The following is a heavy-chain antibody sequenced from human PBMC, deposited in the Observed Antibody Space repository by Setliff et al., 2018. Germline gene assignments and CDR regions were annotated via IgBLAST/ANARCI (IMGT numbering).Heavy chain of an antibody. Sequence: GGSLRLSCAASGFTFSNAWMNWVRQAPGKGLEWVTIISYGEIKKHYADSVKGRFTISRDNSKNTLFLQMNSLRAEDTAIYYCARDPDLGRWYSSGGFDPWGQGTLVTVSS. CDR3: ARDPDLGRWYSSGGFDP. CDR2: ISYGEIKK. V-gene: IGHV3-30*01. CDR1: GFTFSNAW. D-gene: IGHD6-19*01. J-gene: IGHJ5*02.